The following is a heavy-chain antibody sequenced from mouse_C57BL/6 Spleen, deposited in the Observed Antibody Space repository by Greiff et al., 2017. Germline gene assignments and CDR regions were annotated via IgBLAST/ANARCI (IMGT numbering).Heavy chain of an antibody. CDR2: IYPGSGST. D-gene: IGHD2-2*01. Sequence: QVQLKQPGAELVKPGASVKMSCKASGYTFTSYWITWVKQRPGQGLEWIGDIYPGSGSTNYNEKFKSKATLTVDTSSSTAYMQLSSLTSEDSAVYYCARERGYDGDRAMDYWGQGTSVTVSS. V-gene: IGHV1-55*01. CDR1: GYTFTSYW. CDR3: ARERGYDGDRAMDY. J-gene: IGHJ4*01.